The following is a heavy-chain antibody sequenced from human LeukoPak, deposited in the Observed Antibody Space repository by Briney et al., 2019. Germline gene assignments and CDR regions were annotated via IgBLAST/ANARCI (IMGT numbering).Heavy chain of an antibody. Sequence: PSETLSLTCTVSGDSISSSNSYWAWSRQPPGKGLEWIESIYYSGSTYYNPSLKSRDTISVDTSKNQFSLKVSSVTAADTAVYYCARHWRSSTGNMKATIFDSWGQGTLVIVSS. CDR2: IYYSGST. CDR3: ARHWRSSTGNMKATIFDS. D-gene: IGHD2-2*01. J-gene: IGHJ4*02. V-gene: IGHV4-39*01. CDR1: GDSISSSNSY.